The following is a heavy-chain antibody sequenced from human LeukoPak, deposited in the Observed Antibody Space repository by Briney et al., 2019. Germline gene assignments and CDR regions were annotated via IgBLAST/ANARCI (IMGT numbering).Heavy chain of an antibody. Sequence: GGSLRLSCAASGFTFSNAYMNWVRQAPGKGLEWVGRIKPKTDGETTEYAAPVKGRFSISRDDSKNMLYLQMNSLKTEATAVYYCITPLPYSAQGGQGTLVTVSS. CDR3: ITPLPYSAQ. CDR1: GFTFSNAY. CDR2: IKPKTDGETT. V-gene: IGHV3-15*07. D-gene: IGHD2-21*01. J-gene: IGHJ4*02.